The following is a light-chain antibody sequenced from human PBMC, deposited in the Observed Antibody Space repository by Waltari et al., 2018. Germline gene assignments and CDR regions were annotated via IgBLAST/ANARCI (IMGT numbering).Light chain of an antibody. CDR1: QRVLYNSNRKNY. CDR3: QQYYDTPALT. Sequence: DIVMTQSPDSLAVSLGERATINCTSSQRVLYNSNRKNYLAWYQQKPGQPPKLLIYWASTRESGVPDRFSGSGSGTDFTLTISSLQAEDVAVYYCQQYYDTPALTFGGGTKVEIK. J-gene: IGKJ4*01. CDR2: WAS. V-gene: IGKV4-1*01.